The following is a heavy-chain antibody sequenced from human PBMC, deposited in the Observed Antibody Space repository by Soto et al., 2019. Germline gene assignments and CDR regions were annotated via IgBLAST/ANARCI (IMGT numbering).Heavy chain of an antibody. V-gene: IGHV3-23*01. CDR1: GFTFSSYG. D-gene: IGHD1-26*01. J-gene: IGHJ4*02. CDR3: AKVKEVGAISLFDY. Sequence: GGSLRLSCAASGFTFSSYGMSWVRQAPGKGLDWVSSISGSGGSTYYADSVKGRFSISRDNSKNTLYLQMNSLRAEDTAVYYCAKVKEVGAISLFDYWGQGTLVTVSS. CDR2: ISGSGGST.